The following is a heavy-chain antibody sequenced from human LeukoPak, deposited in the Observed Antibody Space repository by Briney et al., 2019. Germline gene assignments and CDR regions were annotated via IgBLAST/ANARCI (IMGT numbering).Heavy chain of an antibody. CDR3: ARSGGSSHFDY. CDR2: INPSGGST. J-gene: IGHJ4*02. D-gene: IGHD2-15*01. Sequence: ASVKVSCKASGYTFISDDINWVRQATGQGLEWMGIINPSGGSTSYAQKFQGRVTMTRDMSTSTVYMELSSLRSEDTAVYYCARSGGSSHFDYWGQGTLVTVSS. CDR1: GYTFISDD. V-gene: IGHV1-46*01.